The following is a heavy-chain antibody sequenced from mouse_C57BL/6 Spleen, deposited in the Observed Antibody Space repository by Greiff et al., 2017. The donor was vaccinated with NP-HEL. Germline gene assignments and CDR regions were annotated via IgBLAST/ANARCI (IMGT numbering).Heavy chain of an antibody. D-gene: IGHD2-4*01. CDR2: ISDGGSYT. V-gene: IGHV5-4*01. CDR1: GFTFSSYA. CDR3: ARDGGIYYDYDVFAY. J-gene: IGHJ3*01. Sequence: DVHLVESGGGLVKPGGSLKLSCAASGFTFSSYAMSWVRQTPEKRLEWVATISDGGSYTYYPDNVKGRFTISRDNAKNNLYLQMSHLKSEDTAMYYCARDGGIYYDYDVFAYWGQGTLVTVSA.